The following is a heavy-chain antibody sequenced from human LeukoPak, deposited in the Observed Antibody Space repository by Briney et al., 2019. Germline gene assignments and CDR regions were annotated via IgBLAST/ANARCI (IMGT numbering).Heavy chain of an antibody. CDR1: GFTVSSNY. D-gene: IGHD5-18*01. Sequence: GGSLRLSCAASGFTVSSNYMSWVRQAPGKGLEWVSVIYGGGSTYYADSVKGRFTISRDNSKNTLYLQMNSLRAEDTAVYYCARAQIQLWGYYYYGMDVWGQGTTVTVSS. CDR3: ARAQIQLWGYYYYGMDV. V-gene: IGHV3-66*01. CDR2: IYGGGST. J-gene: IGHJ6*02.